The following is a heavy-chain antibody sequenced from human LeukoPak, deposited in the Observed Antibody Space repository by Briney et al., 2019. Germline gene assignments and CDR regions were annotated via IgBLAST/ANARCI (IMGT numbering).Heavy chain of an antibody. CDR2: INPNSGGT. CDR1: GYTFTGYY. Sequence: ASVKVSCKASGYTFTGYYMHWVRQAPGQGLEWMGWINPNSGGTNYAQKFQGRVTMTRDTSISTAYMELSRLRSDDTAVYYCARVRYYYGSGSYYNPTFDYWGQGTLVTVSS. V-gene: IGHV1-2*02. J-gene: IGHJ4*02. CDR3: ARVRYYYGSGSYYNPTFDY. D-gene: IGHD3-10*01.